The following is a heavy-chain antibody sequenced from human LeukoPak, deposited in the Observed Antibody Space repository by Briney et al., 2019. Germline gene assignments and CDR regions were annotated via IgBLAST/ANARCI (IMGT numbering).Heavy chain of an antibody. D-gene: IGHD3-22*01. CDR2: IYYSGST. J-gene: IGHJ4*02. Sequence: SETLSLTCTVSGGSISSSSYYWGWIRQPPGKGLEWIGTIYYSGSTYYSPSLKSRVTISVDTSKNQFSLKLSSVTAADTAVYYCARQVYDSSGYSTDFDYWGQGTLVTVSS. V-gene: IGHV4-39*01. CDR3: ARQVYDSSGYSTDFDY. CDR1: GGSISSSSYY.